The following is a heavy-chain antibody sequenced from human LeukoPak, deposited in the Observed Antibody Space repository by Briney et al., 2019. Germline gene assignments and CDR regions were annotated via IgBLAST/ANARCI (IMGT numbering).Heavy chain of an antibody. CDR1: GGSISSGGYY. D-gene: IGHD2-15*01. Sequence: SQTLSLTCTVSGGSISSGGYYWSWIRQHPGKGLEWIGYIYYSGSTYYNPSLKSRVTISVDTSKNQFSLKLSSVTAADTAVYYCARGGCSGGSCYSGWFDPWGQGTLVTVSS. CDR2: IYYSGST. V-gene: IGHV4-31*03. J-gene: IGHJ5*02. CDR3: ARGGCSGGSCYSGWFDP.